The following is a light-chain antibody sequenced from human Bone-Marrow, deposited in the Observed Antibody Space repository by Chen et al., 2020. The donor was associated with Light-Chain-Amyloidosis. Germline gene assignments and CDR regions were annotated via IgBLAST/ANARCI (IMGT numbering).Light chain of an antibody. Sequence: QSALTQPASVSGSPGQPITIFCTGTSGDVGGYHYVSWYQQHPGKAPKLLIYDVSNRPSGVSNRFSGSKSGNAASLTISGLQAEDEADYYCSSYTSSSTGIFGSGTKVTVL. CDR2: DVS. V-gene: IGLV2-14*01. CDR3: SSYTSSSTGI. CDR1: SGDVGGYHY. J-gene: IGLJ1*01.